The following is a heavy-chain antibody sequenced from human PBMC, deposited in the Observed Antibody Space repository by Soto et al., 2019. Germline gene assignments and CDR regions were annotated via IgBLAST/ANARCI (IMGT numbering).Heavy chain of an antibody. CDR3: ARGWSIAARPGGMDV. Sequence: SETLSLTCAVYGGSFSGYYWSWIRQPPGKGLEWIGEINHSGSTNYNPSLKSRVTISVDTSKNQFSLKLSSVTAADTAVYYCARGWSIAARPGGMDVWGQGTTVTVYS. CDR1: GGSFSGYY. CDR2: INHSGST. D-gene: IGHD6-6*01. V-gene: IGHV4-34*01. J-gene: IGHJ6*02.